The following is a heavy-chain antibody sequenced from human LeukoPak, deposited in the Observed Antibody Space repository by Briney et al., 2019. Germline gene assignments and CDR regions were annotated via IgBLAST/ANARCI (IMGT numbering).Heavy chain of an antibody. V-gene: IGHV6-1*01. Sequence: ASQTLSLTCAISGDSVSSNSAAWNWIRQSPSRGLEWLGRTYYRSKWYNDYAVSVKSRITINPDTSKNQFSLKLSSVTAADTAVYYCARIYYDSSGYYSYYFDYWGQGTLVTVSS. CDR1: GDSVSSNSAA. CDR3: ARIYYDSSGYYSYYFDY. D-gene: IGHD3-22*01. J-gene: IGHJ4*02. CDR2: TYYRSKWYN.